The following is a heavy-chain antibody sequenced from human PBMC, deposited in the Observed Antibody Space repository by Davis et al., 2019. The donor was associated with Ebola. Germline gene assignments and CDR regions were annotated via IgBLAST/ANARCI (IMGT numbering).Heavy chain of an antibody. D-gene: IGHD3-3*02. CDR3: ARVSITISQYGLDV. Sequence: GESLKISCAASGFIFNTYAMHWVRQAPGRGPEWVAVVSYDGNTQLYADTVMGRFTLSRDNSENTLYLQMNSLRDEDTAVYYSARVSITISQYGLDVWGQGTTVTVSS. CDR2: VSYDGNTQ. V-gene: IGHV3-30-3*01. CDR1: GFIFNTYA. J-gene: IGHJ6*02.